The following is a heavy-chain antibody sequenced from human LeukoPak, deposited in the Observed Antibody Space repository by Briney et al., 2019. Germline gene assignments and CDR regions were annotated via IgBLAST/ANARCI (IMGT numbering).Heavy chain of an antibody. CDR1: GFTFSSYW. V-gene: IGHV3-74*01. Sequence: GGSLILSCAASGFTFSSYWMHWVRHAAGKGLVWVSGINSDGSSTSFADSVKGRFTISRDNAKNTVYLQMNSLRAEDTAVYYCATSRTFDYWGQGTLVTVSS. J-gene: IGHJ4*02. CDR2: INSDGSST. CDR3: ATSRTFDY.